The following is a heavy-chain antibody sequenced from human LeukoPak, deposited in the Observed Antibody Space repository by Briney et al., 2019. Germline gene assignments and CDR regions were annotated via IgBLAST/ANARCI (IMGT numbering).Heavy chain of an antibody. CDR3: AKWNTVTAGGGFDY. J-gene: IGHJ4*02. D-gene: IGHD4-17*01. V-gene: IGHV3-30*18. Sequence: PGGSLGLSCAASGFTFSSYGMHWVRQAPGKGLEWVAFISYDGSNEYYADSVKGRFTISRDNSKNTLYLQMNSLRAEDTAVYYCAKWNTVTAGGGFDYWGQGTLVTVSS. CDR2: ISYDGSNE. CDR1: GFTFSSYG.